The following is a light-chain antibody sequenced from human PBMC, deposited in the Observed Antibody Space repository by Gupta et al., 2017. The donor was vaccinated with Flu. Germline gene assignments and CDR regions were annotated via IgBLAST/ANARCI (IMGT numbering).Light chain of an antibody. J-gene: IGKJ5*01. CDR1: QSVLYSSNNKNY. CDR2: WAS. Sequence: SLGERATINCKSSQSVLYSSNNKNYLAWYQQKPGQPPKLLIYWASTRESGVPDRFSGSGSGTDFTLTISSLQAEDVAVYYCQKYYSTPITFGQGTRLEIK. V-gene: IGKV4-1*01. CDR3: QKYYSTPIT.